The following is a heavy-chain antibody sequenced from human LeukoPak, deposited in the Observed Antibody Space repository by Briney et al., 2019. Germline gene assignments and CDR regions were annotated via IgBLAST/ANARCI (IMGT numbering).Heavy chain of an antibody. CDR1: GYTFTGYY. D-gene: IGHD3-22*01. V-gene: IGHV1-2*02. Sequence: ASVKVSCKASGYTFTGYYMHWVRQAPGQGLEWMGWINPNSGGTNYAQKFQGRVTMTRDTSISTAYMELSRLSSDDTAVYYCARTEEAYYYASSGQLDYWGQGTLVTVSS. CDR2: INPNSGGT. CDR3: ARTEEAYYYASSGQLDY. J-gene: IGHJ4*02.